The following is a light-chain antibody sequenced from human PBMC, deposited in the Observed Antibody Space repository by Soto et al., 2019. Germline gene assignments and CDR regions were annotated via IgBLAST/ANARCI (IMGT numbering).Light chain of an antibody. CDR3: QQYDIPPIT. CDR2: DAS. Sequence: DIQMTESPSSLFASVGGRVNITCQATQDINIYLNWYQQKPGKAPNLLIYDASNLEIGVPSRFSGSGSGTHFTFTISSLQTEDIGTYYCQQYDIPPITFGRGTRLEIK. CDR1: QDINIY. V-gene: IGKV1-33*01. J-gene: IGKJ5*01.